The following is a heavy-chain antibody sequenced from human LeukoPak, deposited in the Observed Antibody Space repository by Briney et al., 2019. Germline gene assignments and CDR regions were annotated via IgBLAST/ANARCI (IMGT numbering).Heavy chain of an antibody. D-gene: IGHD2-21*02. Sequence: GGSLRLSCEVSGFMFNKYWMSWVRQAPGKGLEWVANIRQDGSESHYADSVRGRFTISRDNSKNTLYLQMNSLRAEDTAVYYCAKDPSPYCGGDCQYLDYWGQGTLVTVSP. V-gene: IGHV3-7*01. CDR2: IRQDGSES. CDR1: GFMFNKYW. CDR3: AKDPSPYCGGDCQYLDY. J-gene: IGHJ4*02.